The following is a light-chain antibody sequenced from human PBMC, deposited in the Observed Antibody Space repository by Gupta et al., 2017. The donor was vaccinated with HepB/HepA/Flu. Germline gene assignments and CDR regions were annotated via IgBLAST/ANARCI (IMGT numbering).Light chain of an antibody. CDR3: QQSLRTPLT. CDR1: QSVFYSANNKNY. V-gene: IGKV4-1*01. Sequence: DIVMTQSPDSLSVSLGERATLNCTSSQSVFYSANNKNYLAWYQQKPGQPPKLLMYWASTRDSGVPDRFSGSGSGTDFTLTFSSLQAEDAAIYYCQQSLRTPLTFGGGTRVEI. CDR2: WAS. J-gene: IGKJ4*01.